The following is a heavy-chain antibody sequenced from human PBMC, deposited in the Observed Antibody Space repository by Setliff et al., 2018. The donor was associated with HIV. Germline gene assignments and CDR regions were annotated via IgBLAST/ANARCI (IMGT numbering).Heavy chain of an antibody. J-gene: IGHJ4*02. Sequence: PGGSLRLSCAASGFIFSSYAMSWVRQAPGKGLEWVSAISGSGANTYYADSVKGRFTISRDNSKNTLYLQMNSLRAEDTAVYYCAKFFGGYGDYMGFDYWGQGTLVT. D-gene: IGHD4-17*01. V-gene: IGHV3-23*01. CDR3: AKFFGGYGDYMGFDY. CDR2: ISGSGANT. CDR1: GFIFSSYA.